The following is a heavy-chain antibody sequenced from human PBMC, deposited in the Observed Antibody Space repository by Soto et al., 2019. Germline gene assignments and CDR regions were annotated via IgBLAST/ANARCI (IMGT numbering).Heavy chain of an antibody. V-gene: IGHV4-30-4*08. Sequence: PSETLSLTCTVSGGSISSGGYYWSWIRQHPGKGLEWIGYIYYSGSTYYNPSLKSRVTISVDTSKNQFSLKLSSVTAADTAVYYCARDVAAAGTEYYYYYGMDVWGQGTTVTVSS. J-gene: IGHJ6*02. CDR3: ARDVAAAGTEYYYYYGMDV. D-gene: IGHD6-13*01. CDR2: IYYSGST. CDR1: GGSISSGGYY.